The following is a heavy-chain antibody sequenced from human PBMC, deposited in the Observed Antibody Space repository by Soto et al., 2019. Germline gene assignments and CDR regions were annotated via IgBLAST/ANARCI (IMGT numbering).Heavy chain of an antibody. V-gene: IGHV1-3*01. J-gene: IGHJ4*02. CDR1: GYTFTSYA. Sequence: GASVKVSCKASGYTFTSYAMHWVRQAPGQRLEWMGWINAGNGNTKYSQKFQGRVTITRDTSASTAYMELSSLRSEDTAVYYCAREGINTGTRLYYFDYWGQGTLVTVSS. CDR2: INAGNGNT. CDR3: AREGINTGTRLYYFDY. D-gene: IGHD1-7*01.